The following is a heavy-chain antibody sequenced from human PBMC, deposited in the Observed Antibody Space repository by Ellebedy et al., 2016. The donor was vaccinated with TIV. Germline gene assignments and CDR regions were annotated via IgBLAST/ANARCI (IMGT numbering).Heavy chain of an antibody. D-gene: IGHD3-10*01. CDR2: ISYDSKNT. V-gene: IGHV3-30*03. Sequence: GESLKISXVGSGFTFNTYAIHWVRQAPGKGLQWVAVISYDSKNTSYVDSVKGRFTISRDNSKKTVYLQMNSLKIEDTAVYFCTSPLGGLVTKSAYFDYWGQGTLVTVS. CDR1: GFTFNTYA. CDR3: TSPLGGLVTKSAYFDY. J-gene: IGHJ4*02.